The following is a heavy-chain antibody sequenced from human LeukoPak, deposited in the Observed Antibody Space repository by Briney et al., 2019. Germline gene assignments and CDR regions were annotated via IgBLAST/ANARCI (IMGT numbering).Heavy chain of an antibody. V-gene: IGHV4-39*07. J-gene: IGHJ4*02. CDR3: ASLYSSDYRVVDY. Sequence: SETLSLTCTVSGGSISSSSYYWGWIRQPPGKGLEWIGSIYYSGSTYYNPSLKSRVTISIDTSKSQFSLKLSSVTAADTAVYYCASLYSSDYRVVDYWGQGTLVTVSS. CDR1: GGSISSSSYY. CDR2: IYYSGST. D-gene: IGHD3-22*01.